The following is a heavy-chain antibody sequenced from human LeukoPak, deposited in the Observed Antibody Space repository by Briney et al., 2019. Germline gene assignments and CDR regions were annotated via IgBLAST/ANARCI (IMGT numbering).Heavy chain of an antibody. D-gene: IGHD6-19*01. CDR3: AKGSDRYSSGSAVDY. V-gene: IGHV3-30-3*01. CDR1: GFTFSSYA. Sequence: GRSLRLSCAASGFTFSSYAMHWVRQAPGKGLEWVAVISYDGSNKYYADSVKGRFTISRDNSKNTLYLQMNSLRAGDTAIYYCAKGSDRYSSGSAVDYWGQGTLVTVSS. CDR2: ISYDGSNK. J-gene: IGHJ4*02.